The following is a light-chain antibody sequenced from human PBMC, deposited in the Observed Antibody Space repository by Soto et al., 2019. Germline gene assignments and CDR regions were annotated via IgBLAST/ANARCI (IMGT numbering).Light chain of an antibody. CDR2: DAS. Sequence: EIVLTQSPATLSLSPGEIATLSCSASQSVSSYFAWYQQKPGQAPRLLIYDASNRATGIPARFSGSGSGTDFPRTISSLEPEDFAVYYCQQGSTWPHTFGGGTKVEIK. J-gene: IGKJ4*01. V-gene: IGKV3-11*01. CDR3: QQGSTWPHT. CDR1: QSVSSY.